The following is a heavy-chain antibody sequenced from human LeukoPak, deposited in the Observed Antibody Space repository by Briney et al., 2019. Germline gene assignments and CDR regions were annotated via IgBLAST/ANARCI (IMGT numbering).Heavy chain of an antibody. Sequence: GASVKVSCKASGYTFNSYSINWVRQAPGQGLEWMGGIIPIFGTANYAQKFQGRVTITADESTSTAYMELSSLRSEDTAVYYCARELPNYCSGGSCNDYWGQGTLVTVSS. V-gene: IGHV1-69*13. J-gene: IGHJ4*02. CDR1: GYTFNSYS. CDR3: ARELPNYCSGGSCNDY. CDR2: IIPIFGTA. D-gene: IGHD2-15*01.